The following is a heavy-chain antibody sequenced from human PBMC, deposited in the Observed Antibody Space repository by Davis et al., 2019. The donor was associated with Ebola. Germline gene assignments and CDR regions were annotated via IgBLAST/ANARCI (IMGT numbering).Heavy chain of an antibody. Sequence: ASVKVSCKASGYTLSNYFIHWVRQAPGQGLEWMGIINPSGGATTYAQKFQGRVTMTRDTSTSTVYMELSSLRSGDTAIYYCAKVDYAGGENWGQGTQITVSS. D-gene: IGHD3-16*01. J-gene: IGHJ4*02. CDR2: INPSGGAT. CDR3: AKVDYAGGEN. V-gene: IGHV1-46*03. CDR1: GYTLSNYF.